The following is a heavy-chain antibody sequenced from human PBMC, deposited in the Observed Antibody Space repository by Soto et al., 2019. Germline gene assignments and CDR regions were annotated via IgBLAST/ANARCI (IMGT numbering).Heavy chain of an antibody. V-gene: IGHV3-21*01. J-gene: IGHJ6*02. CDR2: IGTRGDL. CDR3: AREETAWPLAYGLDV. D-gene: IGHD2-21*02. Sequence: GGSLRLSCAGSGFTFSRDSMNWVRQARGKGLEWVASIGTRGDLYSAESVKGRLTISRDNAKNSLSLEMDSLRVEDTGVYYCAREETAWPLAYGLDVWGQGTTVTVSS. CDR1: GFTFSRDS.